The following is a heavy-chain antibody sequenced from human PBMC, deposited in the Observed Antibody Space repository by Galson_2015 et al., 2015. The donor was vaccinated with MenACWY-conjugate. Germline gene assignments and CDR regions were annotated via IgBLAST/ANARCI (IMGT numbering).Heavy chain of an antibody. D-gene: IGHD6-13*01. J-gene: IGHJ4*02. CDR3: ARLDEVGSSGCPFYN. CDR1: GYSFTSYW. CDR2: IYPGDSDT. Sequence: QSGAEVKKPGESLKISCQGSGYSFTSYWIAWVRQMPGKGLEWMGIIYPGDSDTRYSPSFQGQVTISADKSISTAYLQWSSLKASDTAIYYCARLDEVGSSGCPFYNWGQGTLVTVSS. V-gene: IGHV5-51*01.